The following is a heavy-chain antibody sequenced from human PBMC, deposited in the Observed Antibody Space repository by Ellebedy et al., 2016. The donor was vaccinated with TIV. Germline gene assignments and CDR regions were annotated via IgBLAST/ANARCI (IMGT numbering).Heavy chain of an antibody. Sequence: GGSLRLSCAASELTVTSDFMSWVRQAPGKGLEWVSTIAIDSTTYYADSVKGRFPISRDNSKNTLDIQMNSLRAEDTAVYYCARETYNDVDLKLWGIFDIWGQGTMVTVSS. V-gene: IGHV3-66*01. CDR2: IAIDSTT. CDR3: ARETYNDVDLKLWGIFDI. J-gene: IGHJ3*02. CDR1: ELTVTSDF. D-gene: IGHD3-10*01.